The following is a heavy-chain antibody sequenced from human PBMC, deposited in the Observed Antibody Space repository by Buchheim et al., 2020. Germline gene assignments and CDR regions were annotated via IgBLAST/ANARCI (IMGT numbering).Heavy chain of an antibody. Sequence: EVQLVESEGGLVQPGGSLRLSCVASGFTFSYYWMHWVRQAPGKGLVWVSHIHGDGRSTTYADSVKGRFTISRDNAKNTLYLQMDSLRVKDMAVYYCARGGSGTAFDYWGQGTL. V-gene: IGHV3-74*01. D-gene: IGHD3-10*01. CDR3: ARGGSGTAFDY. CDR2: IHGDGRST. CDR1: GFTFSYYW. J-gene: IGHJ4*02.